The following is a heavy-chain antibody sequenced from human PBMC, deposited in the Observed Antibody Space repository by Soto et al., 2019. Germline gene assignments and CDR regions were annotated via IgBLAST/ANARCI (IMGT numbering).Heavy chain of an antibody. CDR1: GRPVVGGGYY. V-gene: IGHV4-31*03. D-gene: IGHD3-22*01. CDR3: VRDRALDSSGHWFDT. J-gene: IGHJ5*02. Sequence: LSLTYTVSGRPVVGGGYYWTWIRQHPGRGLEWIGYIYHIGSPYYNPSLENRVTISLDTAKNQFSLNLTSVTAADTAIYYCVRDRALDSSGHWFDTWGQGTLVTGSS. CDR2: IYHIGSP.